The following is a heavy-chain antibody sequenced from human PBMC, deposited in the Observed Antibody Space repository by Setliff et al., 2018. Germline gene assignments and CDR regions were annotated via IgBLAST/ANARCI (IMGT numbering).Heavy chain of an antibody. CDR1: GYSFTDYW. V-gene: IGHV5-51*01. Sequence: GASLKISCKASGYSFTDYWIAWVRQMPGKGLEWMGIIYPSNSNIKYSPSFEAQITFSVEKSITTAYLQWSSLKASDTAIYYCARHRVGNSGYAIPILDFWGQGTPFTVAS. CDR3: ARHRVGNSGYAIPILDF. CDR2: IYPSNSNI. D-gene: IGHD5-12*01. J-gene: IGHJ4*02.